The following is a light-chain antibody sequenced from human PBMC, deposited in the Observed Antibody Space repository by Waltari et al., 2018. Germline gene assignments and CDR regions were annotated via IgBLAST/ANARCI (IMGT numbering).Light chain of an antibody. V-gene: IGKV1-16*01. CDR1: RDITND. J-gene: IGKJ3*01. CDR2: SGS. Sequence: IQMTQSPSSLPASVGHRVTITCRASRDITNDLAWFQQKPGRAPKLLIFSGSQLPGGVATRFSGSGYVRNFSLAITNLQPEDFATYCCQQYNAYPFTFGPGTKVDLK. CDR3: QQYNAYPFT.